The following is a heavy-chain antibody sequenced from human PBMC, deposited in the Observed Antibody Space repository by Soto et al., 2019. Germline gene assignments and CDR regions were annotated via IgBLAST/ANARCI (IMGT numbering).Heavy chain of an antibody. D-gene: IGHD1-1*01. V-gene: IGHV1-69*01. CDR2: IIPIFGKA. CDR1: GXTXXXXX. CDR3: ARVGPYNWNDGVLGY. Sequence: KPGSSVKVSCXXXGXTXXXXXXXXVRXAXXQXXXXMXGIIPIFGKANYAQKFQGRVTITADESTSTAYMELSSLRSEDTAVYYCARVGPYNWNDGVLGYWGQGTLVTVSS. J-gene: IGHJ4*02.